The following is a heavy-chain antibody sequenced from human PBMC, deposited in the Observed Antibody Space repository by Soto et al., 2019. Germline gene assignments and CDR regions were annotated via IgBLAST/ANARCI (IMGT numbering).Heavy chain of an antibody. CDR2: IYPGDSDT. CDR3: ARRMAWLTRGPYYFDY. CDR1: GDSFTSYW. J-gene: IGHJ4*02. D-gene: IGHD6-19*01. Sequence: PGESLNISGNVSGDSFTSYWMGWVRQMPGKGLEWMGIIYPGDSDTRYSPSFQGQVTISADKSISTAYLQWSSLKASDTAMYYCARRMAWLTRGPYYFDYWGQGTLVTVSS. V-gene: IGHV5-51*01.